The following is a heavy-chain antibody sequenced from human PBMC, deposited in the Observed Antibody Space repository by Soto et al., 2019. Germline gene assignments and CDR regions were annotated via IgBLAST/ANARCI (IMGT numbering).Heavy chain of an antibody. CDR2: ISGSGGST. J-gene: IGHJ4*02. CDR1: GLTFSSYA. CDR3: AKYPPRRGVAAAPD. D-gene: IGHD6-13*01. V-gene: IGHV3-23*01. Sequence: GGSLSLSCAASGLTFSSYAMSWVRQAPGMGLEWVSAISGSGGSTYYADTVKGRFTISRDNSKNTLYLQMNSLRAEDTAVYYCAKYPPRRGVAAAPDWGQGTLVTVSS.